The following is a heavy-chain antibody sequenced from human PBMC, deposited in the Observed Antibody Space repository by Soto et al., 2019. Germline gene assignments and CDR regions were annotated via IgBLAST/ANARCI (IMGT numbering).Heavy chain of an antibody. CDR2: IRSKAYGGTT. CDR1: GFTFGDYA. V-gene: IGHV3-49*03. Sequence: PGGSLRLSCTASGFTFGDYAMSWFRQAPGKGLEWVGFIRSKAYGGTTEYAASVKGRFTISRDDSKSIAYLQMNSLKTEDTAVYYCTRGGIDNWNYISYYYYYMDVWGKGTTVTVS. CDR3: TRGGIDNWNYISYYYYYMDV. J-gene: IGHJ6*03. D-gene: IGHD1-7*01.